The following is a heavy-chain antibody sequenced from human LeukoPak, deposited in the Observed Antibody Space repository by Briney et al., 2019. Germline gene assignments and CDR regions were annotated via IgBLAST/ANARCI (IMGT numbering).Heavy chain of an antibody. CDR3: ARVRTTLYYYYYMDV. D-gene: IGHD4-11*01. CDR1: GGSISTYY. J-gene: IGHJ6*03. Sequence: MASETLSLTCSVSGGSISTYYWSWVRQSPGKGLEWIGHIDYSGSTNYNPSLESRVAMSVDTSKNQFSLKLSSVTAADTAVYYCARVRTTLYYYYYMDVWGKGTTVTISS. CDR2: IDYSGST. V-gene: IGHV4-59*13.